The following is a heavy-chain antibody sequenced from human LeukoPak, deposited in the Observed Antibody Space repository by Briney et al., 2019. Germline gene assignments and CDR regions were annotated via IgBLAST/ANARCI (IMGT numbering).Heavy chain of an antibody. CDR2: IHISGTT. D-gene: IGHD6-6*01. V-gene: IGHV4-4*07. CDR3: AREGSMTARPFVSIDY. J-gene: IGHJ4*02. CDR1: GGSISSYY. Sequence: SETLSLTCTVSGGSISSYYWSWIRQPAGKGLEWIGSIHISGTTEYNTSLESRVRMSVDTSKNHIPLKLRSVTAADTAVSHCAREGSMTARPFVSIDYWGERTLLPVST.